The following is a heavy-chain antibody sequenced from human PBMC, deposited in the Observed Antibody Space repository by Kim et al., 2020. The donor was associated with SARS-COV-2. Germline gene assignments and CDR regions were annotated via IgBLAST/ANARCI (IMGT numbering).Heavy chain of an antibody. J-gene: IGHJ4*02. V-gene: IGHV3-30*01. CDR3: ARGHDSSGYYGAIDY. D-gene: IGHD3-22*01. Sequence: ADSVKGRFTISRDNSKNTLYLQMNSLGGEDTAVYYCARGHDSSGYYGAIDYWGQGTLVTVSS.